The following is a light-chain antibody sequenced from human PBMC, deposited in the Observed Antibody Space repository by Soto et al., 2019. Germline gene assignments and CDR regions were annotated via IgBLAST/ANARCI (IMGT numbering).Light chain of an antibody. Sequence: QSVLTQPPSVSGAPGQRVTISCTGSSSNIGAGYGVHRYQQLPGAAPKLLIYGNSNRPSGVPDRFSGSQSGTSASLAITGLQAEDEADYYCQSYDSSLSASVVFGGGTKVTVL. J-gene: IGLJ2*01. V-gene: IGLV1-40*01. CDR3: QSYDSSLSASVV. CDR1: SSNIGAGYG. CDR2: GNS.